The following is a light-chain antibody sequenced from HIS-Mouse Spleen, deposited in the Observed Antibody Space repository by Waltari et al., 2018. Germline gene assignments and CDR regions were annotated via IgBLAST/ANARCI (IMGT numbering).Light chain of an antibody. J-gene: IGKJ4*01. CDR3: QQYNSYSLT. CDR1: QSISSW. Sequence: IQMTQSTSTLSASVGDSVTITCRASQSISSWLAWYQQKPGKAPKLLIYKASSLESGVPSRFSGSGSGTEFTLTISSLQPDDFATYYCQQYNSYSLTFGGGTKVEIK. V-gene: IGKV1-5*03. CDR2: KAS.